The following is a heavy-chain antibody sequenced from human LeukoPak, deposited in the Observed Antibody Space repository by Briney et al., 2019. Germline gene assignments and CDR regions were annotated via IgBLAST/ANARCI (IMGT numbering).Heavy chain of an antibody. J-gene: IGHJ4*02. V-gene: IGHV3-48*01. CDR2: IISTGTTA. CDR1: GFTFSSYN. Sequence: GGSLRLSCAASGFTFSSYNMNWVRQAPGKGLEWISYIISTGTTAYYADSVKGRFTISRDNANNSLSLQMSSLRAEDTAVYYCATGFWGYCSRTSCPLDNWGQGTLVTVAS. D-gene: IGHD2-2*01. CDR3: ATGFWGYCSRTSCPLDN.